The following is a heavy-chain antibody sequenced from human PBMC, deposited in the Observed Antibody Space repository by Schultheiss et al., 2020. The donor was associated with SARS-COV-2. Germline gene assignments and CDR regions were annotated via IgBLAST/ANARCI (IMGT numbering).Heavy chain of an antibody. Sequence: SCAVSGGSISSSNWWSWVRQPPGKGLEWIGEINHSGSTNYNPSLKSRVTMSVDTSKNQFSLNLSSVTAADTAVYYCAKEGGTIFGVVTPFQYMDVWGKGTTVTVSS. CDR3: AKEGGTIFGVVTPFQYMDV. J-gene: IGHJ6*03. V-gene: IGHV4-4*02. D-gene: IGHD3-3*01. CDR1: GGSISSSNW. CDR2: INHSGST.